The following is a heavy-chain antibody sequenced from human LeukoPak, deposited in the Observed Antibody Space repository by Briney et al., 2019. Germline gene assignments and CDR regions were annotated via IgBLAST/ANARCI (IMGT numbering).Heavy chain of an antibody. V-gene: IGHV4-39*01. CDR1: GGSIRSRSYY. CDR2: FYDSGST. J-gene: IGHJ3*02. Sequence: SETLSLTCTVAGGSIRSRSYYWDWIRQPPGKGLEWIANFYDSGSTYYNPSLKSRVTISGDTSKNQFSLKLNSVTSADTAVYYCARHTRPGCSGYENGFDIWGQGTMVTVSS. D-gene: IGHD5-12*01. CDR3: ARHTRPGCSGYENGFDI.